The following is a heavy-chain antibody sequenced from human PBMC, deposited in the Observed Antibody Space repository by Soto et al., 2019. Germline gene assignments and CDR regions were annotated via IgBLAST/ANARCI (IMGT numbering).Heavy chain of an antibody. V-gene: IGHV3-23*01. D-gene: IGHD2-21*02. CDR1: GFTFSSYA. CDR2: VDASGSYT. J-gene: IGHJ4*02. Sequence: EVQLLESGGNLVQPGGSLRLSCAASGFTFSSYAMIWVRQAPGKGLEWVSAVDASGSYTYYSGSVKGRFTISRDNSRNTLFLQMNSLRADDTARYYCAKLVTSSSQYWGQGTLVTVSS. CDR3: AKLVTSSSQY.